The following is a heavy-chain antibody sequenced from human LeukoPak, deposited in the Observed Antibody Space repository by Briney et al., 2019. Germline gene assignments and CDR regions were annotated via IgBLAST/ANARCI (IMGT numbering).Heavy chain of an antibody. Sequence: PSETLSLTCAVYGGSFSGYYWSWVRQPPGKGLEWIGEIYHSGSTNYNPSLKSRVTISVDKSKNQFSLKLSSVTAADTAVYYCARVNRITGTTNYWFDPWGQGTLVTVSS. CDR3: ARVNRITGTTNYWFDP. V-gene: IGHV4-34*01. CDR1: GGSFSGYY. CDR2: IYHSGST. D-gene: IGHD1-20*01. J-gene: IGHJ5*02.